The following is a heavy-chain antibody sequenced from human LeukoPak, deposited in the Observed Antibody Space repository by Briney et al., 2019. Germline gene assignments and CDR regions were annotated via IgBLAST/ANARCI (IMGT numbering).Heavy chain of an antibody. CDR2: ISATGGEI. V-gene: IGHV3-23*01. Sequence: GGSLRLSCAASGFTFSRYVMNWVRQVPGRRPDWVSSISATGGEIFYADSVKGRFTISRDNSNNMVYLQMDSLRTDDTALYYCVRRDVYTTSSWGAFDIWGQGTLVTVSS. CDR3: VRRDVYTTSSWGAFDI. CDR1: GFTFSRYV. D-gene: IGHD6-6*01. J-gene: IGHJ3*02.